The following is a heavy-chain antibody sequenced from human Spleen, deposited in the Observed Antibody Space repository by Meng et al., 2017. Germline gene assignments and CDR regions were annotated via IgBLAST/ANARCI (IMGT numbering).Heavy chain of an antibody. V-gene: IGHV4-39*07. J-gene: IGHJ4*02. Sequence: QLPLQESGPGLVKPSEALPLTCTVSGGSISSSSYYWGWLRQPPGKGLEWIGSIYYSGSTYYNPSLKSRVTISVDTSKNQFSLKLSSVTAADSAVYYCARGPTTMAHDFDYWGQGTLVTVSS. CDR3: ARGPTTMAHDFDY. CDR2: IYYSGST. CDR1: GGSISSSSYY. D-gene: IGHD4-11*01.